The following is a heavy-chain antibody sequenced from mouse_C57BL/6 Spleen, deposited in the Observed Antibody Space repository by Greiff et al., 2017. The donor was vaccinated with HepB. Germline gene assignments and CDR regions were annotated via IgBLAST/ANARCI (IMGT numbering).Heavy chain of an antibody. CDR3: ARGTYGSSYFDY. Sequence: EVQLVESGGGLVKPGGSLKLSCAASGFTFSSYAMSWVRQTPEKRLEWVATISDGGSYTYYPDNVKGRFTISRDNAKNNLYLQMSHLKSEDTAMYYCARGTYGSSYFDYWGQGTTLTVSS. CDR1: GFTFSSYA. D-gene: IGHD1-1*01. CDR2: ISDGGSYT. J-gene: IGHJ2*01. V-gene: IGHV5-4*01.